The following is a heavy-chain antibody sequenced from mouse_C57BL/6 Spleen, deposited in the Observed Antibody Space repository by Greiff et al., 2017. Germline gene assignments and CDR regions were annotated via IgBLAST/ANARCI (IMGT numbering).Heavy chain of an antibody. CDR1: GYAFTNYL. J-gene: IGHJ4*01. CDR3: ARGDIAMDY. Sequence: QVQLQQSGAELVRPGTSVKVSCKASGYAFTNYLIEWVKQRPGQGLEWIGVINPGSGGTNYNEKFKGKATLTADKSSSTAYMQLSSLTSEDSAVYFCARGDIAMDYWGQGTSVTVSS. V-gene: IGHV1-54*01. CDR2: INPGSGGT.